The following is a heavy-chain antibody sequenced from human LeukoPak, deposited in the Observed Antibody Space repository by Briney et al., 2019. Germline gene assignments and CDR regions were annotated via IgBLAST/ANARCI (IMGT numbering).Heavy chain of an antibody. Sequence: KPSETLSPTCTVSGGSINSYYWSWIRQPPGKGLEWIGYIYYSGSTNYNPSLKSRVTISVDTSKNQFSLKLSSVTAADTAVYYCARDPQGDDAFDIWGQGTMVTVSS. CDR2: IYYSGST. J-gene: IGHJ3*02. V-gene: IGHV4-59*01. CDR1: GGSINSYY. D-gene: IGHD2-21*01. CDR3: ARDPQGDDAFDI.